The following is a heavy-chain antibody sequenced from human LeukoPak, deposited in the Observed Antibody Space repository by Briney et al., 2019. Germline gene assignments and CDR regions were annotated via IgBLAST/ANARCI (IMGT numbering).Heavy chain of an antibody. V-gene: IGHV3-74*01. J-gene: IGHJ4*02. CDR1: GFIFRNDW. CDR3: SRGLGQPVDS. CDR2: LYSEGGRT. D-gene: IGHD6-6*01. Sequence: GSLRLSCVGSGFIFRNDWMHWVRQAPGKGLVWVSRLYSEGGRTYYADSVKGRFTISRDNAKNTLYLQMNSLTVEDTAVYYCSRGLGQPVDSWGQGTLVTVSS.